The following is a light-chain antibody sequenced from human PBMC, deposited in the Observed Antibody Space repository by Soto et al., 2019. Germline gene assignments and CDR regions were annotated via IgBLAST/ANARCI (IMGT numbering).Light chain of an antibody. J-gene: IGLJ2*01. Sequence: QSVLTQSPSASVSLGASVKLTCTLSSGHSSYAIAWHQQQPEKGPRYLMKLNSDGSHSKGDGIPDRFSGSSSGAERYLTISSLQSEDEADYYCQTWGTDIVVFGGGTKVTVL. CDR3: QTWGTDIVV. V-gene: IGLV4-69*01. CDR1: SGHSSYA. CDR2: LNSDGSH.